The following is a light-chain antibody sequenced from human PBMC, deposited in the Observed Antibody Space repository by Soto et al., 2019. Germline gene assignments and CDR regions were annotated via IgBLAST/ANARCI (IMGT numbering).Light chain of an antibody. V-gene: IGKV1-27*01. CDR3: QKYNSAPRT. Sequence: DVQMTQAPSSLSASVEDRVTITCRASQGISTYLAWYQQKPGKVPKLLIYAASILQSGVPSRFSGSGSGTDFTLTISSLQPEDVATYYCQKYNSAPRTFGGGTKVEIK. CDR2: AAS. J-gene: IGKJ4*01. CDR1: QGISTY.